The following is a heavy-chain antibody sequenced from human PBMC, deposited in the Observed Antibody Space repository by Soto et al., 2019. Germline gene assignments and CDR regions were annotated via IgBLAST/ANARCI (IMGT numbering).Heavy chain of an antibody. CDR3: AKGRGGKTVANFGMDV. CDR1: GDSVSNDY. D-gene: IGHD3-16*01. J-gene: IGHJ6*02. CDR2: ISPFGGAT. Sequence: ASVKVSFKASGDSVSNDYLHLVRQAPGQGFEWLGLISPFGGATAYAQRFKGRVTVTMDKSSTTFYLELSSLRSDDTAVYYCAKGRGGKTVANFGMDVWGQGVTVTVSS. V-gene: IGHV1-46*01.